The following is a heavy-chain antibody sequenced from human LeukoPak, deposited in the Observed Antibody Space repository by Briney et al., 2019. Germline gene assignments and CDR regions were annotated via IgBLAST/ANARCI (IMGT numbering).Heavy chain of an antibody. CDR3: ARGPYYDTTKTSAFDI. J-gene: IGHJ3*02. V-gene: IGHV4-34*01. CDR1: GGSFSGYY. D-gene: IGHD3-22*01. Sequence: SETLSLTCAVYGGSFSGYYWSWIRQPPGKGLEWIGEINHSGSTNYNPSLKSRVTMSVDTSKNHFSLKLSSVTAADTAVYYCARGPYYDTTKTSAFDIWGQGTMVTVSS. CDR2: INHSGST.